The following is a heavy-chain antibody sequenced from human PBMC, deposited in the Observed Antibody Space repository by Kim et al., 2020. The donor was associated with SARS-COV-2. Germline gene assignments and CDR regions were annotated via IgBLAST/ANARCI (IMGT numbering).Heavy chain of an antibody. CDR3: TTISGSDY. Sequence: GGTTDYAAPVKGRFTISRDDSKNTLYLQMNSLKTEDTAVYYCTTISGSDYWGQGTLVTVSS. J-gene: IGHJ4*02. CDR2: GGTT. D-gene: IGHD3-10*01. V-gene: IGHV3-15*01.